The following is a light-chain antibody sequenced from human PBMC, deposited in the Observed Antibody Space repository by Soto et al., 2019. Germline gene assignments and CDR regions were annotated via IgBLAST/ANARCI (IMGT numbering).Light chain of an antibody. V-gene: IGLV2-14*01. Sequence: QSALTQPASVSGSPGQSITISCTGTSSDVGGYNYVSWFQHHPGKAPKLMIYEVSNRPSGVSNRFSGSKSGNTDSLTISGLQAEDEADYYCSSYTSSSTLFYVFGTGTKLTVL. CDR1: SSDVGGYNY. CDR3: SSYTSSSTLFYV. J-gene: IGLJ1*01. CDR2: EVS.